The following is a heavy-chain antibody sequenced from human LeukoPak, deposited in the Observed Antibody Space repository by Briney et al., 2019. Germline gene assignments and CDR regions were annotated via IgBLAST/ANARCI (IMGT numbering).Heavy chain of an antibody. CDR3: ARGKGYCSGGSCYSAYQYYCMDV. Sequence: GASVNVSCKASGSPFSSYDITWVRQAPGQGLEGTGWMNPKSGSTGYAQKFQGRVTITRNTSINTAYMELSSLRSKDTAVYYCARGKGYCSGGSCYSAYQYYCMDVWGKGTTVTIS. V-gene: IGHV1-8*01. CDR2: MNPKSGST. D-gene: IGHD2-15*01. J-gene: IGHJ6*03. CDR1: GSPFSSYD.